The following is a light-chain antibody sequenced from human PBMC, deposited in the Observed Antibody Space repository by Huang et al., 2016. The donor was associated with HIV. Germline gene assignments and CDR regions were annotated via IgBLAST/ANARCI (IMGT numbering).Light chain of an antibody. Sequence: AVQLTQIPSSLSASVGDSVTITCRASQSIDTSLAWYQHNPGKAPKLLISAAFHLHSGVSSRFSGDSAGTYFTLVISSLQPEDVATYYCQQLFDYPITFGQGTRLDI. J-gene: IGKJ5*01. V-gene: IGKV1D-13*01. CDR2: AAF. CDR3: QQLFDYPIT. CDR1: QSIDTS.